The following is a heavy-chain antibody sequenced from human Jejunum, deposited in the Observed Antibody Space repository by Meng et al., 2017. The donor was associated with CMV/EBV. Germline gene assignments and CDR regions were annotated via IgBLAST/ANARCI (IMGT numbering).Heavy chain of an antibody. CDR2: ISLGNGQT. CDR1: GYTFTDHN. V-gene: IGHV1-18*04. J-gene: IGHJ4*02. CDR3: ARDVWGFDY. D-gene: IGHD7-27*01. Sequence: QDHLLEAGAEGKKPGASVKISCKTSGYTFTDHNIGWVRQAPGQGLEWVGWISLGNGQTVYGHKVQGRVTVTTDTSTSTAYMELRSLRSDDTVMYYCARDVWGFDYWGQGTLVTVSS.